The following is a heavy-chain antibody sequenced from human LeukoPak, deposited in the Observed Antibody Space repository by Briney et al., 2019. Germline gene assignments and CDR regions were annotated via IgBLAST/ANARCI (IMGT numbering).Heavy chain of an antibody. Sequence: SETLSLTCAVYGGSFSGYYWSWIRQPPGKGLEWIGEINHSGSTNYNPSLKSRVTISVDTSKNQSSLKLSSVTAADTAVYYCARARGAVDYWGQGTLVTVSS. J-gene: IGHJ4*02. CDR1: GGSFSGYY. CDR3: ARARGAVDY. V-gene: IGHV4-34*01. D-gene: IGHD3-10*01. CDR2: INHSGST.